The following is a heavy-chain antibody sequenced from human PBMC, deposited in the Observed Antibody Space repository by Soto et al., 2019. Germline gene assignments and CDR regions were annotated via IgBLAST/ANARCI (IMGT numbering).Heavy chain of an antibody. CDR1: ADTFTSYY. J-gene: IGHJ5*02. CDR3: ARGPRYCSTTTCFAGVTWFDP. CDR2: INPNGGST. Sequence: ASVKVSCKAPADTFTSYYIHWVRQAPGHGLEWMGIINPNGGSTRFAQTFQGRITMTTDTSTNTAYMDLRNLTPDDTAVYYCARGPRYCSTTTCFAGVTWFDPWGQGTPVTVSS. V-gene: IGHV1-46*01. D-gene: IGHD2-2*01.